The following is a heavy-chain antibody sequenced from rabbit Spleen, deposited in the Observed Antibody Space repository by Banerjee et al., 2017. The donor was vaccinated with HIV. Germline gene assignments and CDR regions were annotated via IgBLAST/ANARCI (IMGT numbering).Heavy chain of an antibody. J-gene: IGHJ4*01. Sequence: QEQLEESGGGLVQPEGSLTLTCTASGFSFSSSYWICWVRQAPGKRPEWIACVYSGSSGSTYYASWVNGRFSISRENAQNTVFLQMTSLTAADTATYFCARDGAGGSYFALWGPGTLVTVS. V-gene: IGHV1S45*01. CDR3: ARDGAGGSYFAL. CDR2: VYSGSSGST. D-gene: IGHD8-1*01. CDR1: GFSFSSSYW.